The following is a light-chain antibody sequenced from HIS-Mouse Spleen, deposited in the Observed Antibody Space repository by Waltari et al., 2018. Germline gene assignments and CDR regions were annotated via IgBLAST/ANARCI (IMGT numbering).Light chain of an antibody. V-gene: IGKV3-11*01. CDR1: PGVSSY. CDR3: QQRSNWPPT. J-gene: IGKJ1*01. Sequence: EIVLTQSPATLSLSPGERATLSCRASPGVSSYLAWYQQTPGQAPRLLIYDASNRATGIPARFSGSGSGTDFTLTISSLEPEDFAVYYCQQRSNWPPTFGQGTKVEIK. CDR2: DAS.